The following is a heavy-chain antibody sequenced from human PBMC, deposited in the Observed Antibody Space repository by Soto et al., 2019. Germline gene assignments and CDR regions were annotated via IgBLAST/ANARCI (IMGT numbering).Heavy chain of an antibody. D-gene: IGHD3-22*01. CDR2: INPICGTA. CDR1: GGTFSSYA. V-gene: IGHV1-69*01. J-gene: IGHJ4*02. CDR3: ARLRYYDSSGYSDY. Sequence: QVQLVQSGAEVKKPGCSVKVSCKASGGTFSSYAISWVRQAPVQRLEWMGGINPICGTANYAQKFQGSVKLSADESTSTDYMELSSLRSEDTAVYYCARLRYYDSSGYSDYWGQGTLVTVSS.